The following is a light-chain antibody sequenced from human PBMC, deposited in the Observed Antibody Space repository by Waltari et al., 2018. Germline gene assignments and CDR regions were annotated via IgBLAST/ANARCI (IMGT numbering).Light chain of an antibody. CDR2: NNF. Sequence: QSVLTQPPSASGTPRQRVTISCSGSNSNIGRNTVNWYQPFPGTAPTILVYNNFQRPSGVPDRFSGSKSDNSAYLAILGVRPEDEADYYCATWDDSLNGPVFGGGTKLTVL. CDR1: NSNIGRNT. J-gene: IGLJ2*01. V-gene: IGLV1-44*01. CDR3: ATWDDSLNGPV.